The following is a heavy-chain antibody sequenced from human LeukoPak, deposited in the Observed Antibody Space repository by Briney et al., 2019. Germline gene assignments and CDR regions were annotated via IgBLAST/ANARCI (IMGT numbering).Heavy chain of an antibody. CDR1: VFIFSDQY. J-gene: IGHJ6*02. V-gene: IGHV3-11*05. Sequence: GGCLRVSCAASVFIFSDQYIGWIRQATGGGVEWVSYISSGSSDTNYAASVKGRFNISRNNTKNSRYLQMNSLRVEDTAVYYCARGHYGMGVWGQGTTVTVSS. CDR2: ISSGSSDT. CDR3: ARGHYGMGV.